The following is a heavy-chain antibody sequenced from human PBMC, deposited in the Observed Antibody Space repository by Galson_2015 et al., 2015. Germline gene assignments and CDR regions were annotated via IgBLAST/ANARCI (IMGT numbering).Heavy chain of an antibody. V-gene: IGHV3-21*01. Sequence: SLRLSCAASGFTFSSYSMNWVRQAPGKGLEWVSSISSSSSYIYYADSVKGRFTISRDNAKNSLYLQMDSLRAEDTAVYYCARDRIRNGRCDYWGQGTLVTVSS. CDR2: ISSSSSYI. D-gene: IGHD1-26*01. J-gene: IGHJ4*02. CDR3: ARDRIRNGRCDY. CDR1: GFTFSSYS.